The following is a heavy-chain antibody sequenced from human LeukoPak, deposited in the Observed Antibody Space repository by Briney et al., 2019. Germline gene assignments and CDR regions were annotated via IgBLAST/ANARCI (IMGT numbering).Heavy chain of an antibody. J-gene: IGHJ5*02. CDR1: GGSFSGYY. Sequence: SETLSLTCAVYGGSFSGYYRSWIRQPPGKGLEWIGEINHSGSTNYNPSLKSRVTISVDTSKNQFSLKLSSVTAADTAVYYCAREKEAAKLKWFDPWGQGTLVTVSS. CDR2: INHSGST. CDR3: AREKEAAKLKWFDP. D-gene: IGHD2-15*01. V-gene: IGHV4-34*01.